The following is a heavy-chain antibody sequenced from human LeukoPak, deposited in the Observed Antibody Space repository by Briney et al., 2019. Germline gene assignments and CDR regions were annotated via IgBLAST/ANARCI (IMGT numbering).Heavy chain of an antibody. Sequence: GGSLRLSCAASGFTFSSYWMSWVRQAPGKGLEWVANIKQDGSEKYYVDSVKGRFTISRDNAKNSLYLQMNSLRAEDTAVYYCARSGLYMVRGVIIRTYYFDYWGQGTLVTVSS. D-gene: IGHD3-10*01. V-gene: IGHV3-7*01. J-gene: IGHJ4*02. CDR3: ARSGLYMVRGVIIRTYYFDY. CDR1: GFTFSSYW. CDR2: IKQDGSEK.